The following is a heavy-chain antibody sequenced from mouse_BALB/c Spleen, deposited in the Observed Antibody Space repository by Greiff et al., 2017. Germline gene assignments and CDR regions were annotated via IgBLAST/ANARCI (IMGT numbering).Heavy chain of an antibody. J-gene: IGHJ4*01. CDR1: GFSLTSYG. V-gene: IGHV2-6-2*01. CDR3: ARHKYGNYDYAMDD. D-gene: IGHD2-10*02. CDR2: ICSDGST. Sequence: QVQLQQSGPDLVAPSQSLSITCTVSGFSLTSYGVHWVRQPPGKGLEWLVVICSDGSTTYNSALKSRLSISKDNSKSQVFLKMNSLQTDDTAMYYCARHKYGNYDYAMDDWGQGTSGTVSS.